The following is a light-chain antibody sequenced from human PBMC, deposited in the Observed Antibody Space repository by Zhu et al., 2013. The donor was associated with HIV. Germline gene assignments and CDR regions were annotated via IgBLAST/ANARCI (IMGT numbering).Light chain of an antibody. J-gene: IGLJ2*01. CDR3: SSYTSTSTVI. CDR1: SSDVGGYKY. V-gene: IGLV2-14*03. Sequence: QSALTQPRSVSGSPGQSVTISCTGTSSDVGGYKYVSWYQQHPGKAPKLVIYEVSNRPSGVSYRFSGSKSGNTASLTISGLQAEDEADYYCSSYTSTSTVIFAGGTKLTVL. CDR2: EVS.